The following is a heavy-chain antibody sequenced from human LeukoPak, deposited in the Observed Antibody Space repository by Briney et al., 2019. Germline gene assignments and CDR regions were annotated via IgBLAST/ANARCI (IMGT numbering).Heavy chain of an antibody. CDR3: ARAGLRYFDWLLLDY. J-gene: IGHJ4*02. D-gene: IGHD3-9*01. V-gene: IGHV7-4-1*02. Sequence: ASVKVSCKASGYTFTSYAMNWVRQAPGQGPEWMGWINTNTGNPTYAQGFTGRFVFSLDTSVSTAYLQISSLKAEDTAVYYCARAGLRYFDWLLLDYWGQGTLVTVSS. CDR2: INTNTGNP. CDR1: GYTFTSYA.